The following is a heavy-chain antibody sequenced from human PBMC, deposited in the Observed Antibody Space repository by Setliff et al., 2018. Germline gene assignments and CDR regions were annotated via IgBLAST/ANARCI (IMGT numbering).Heavy chain of an antibody. CDR3: AREMLVVRGVNSYYYYMDV. J-gene: IGHJ6*03. D-gene: IGHD3-22*01. CDR1: GGTFNNYS. V-gene: IGHV1-69*05. CDR2: TIPFFGTT. Sequence: ASVKVSCKASGGTFNNYSVTWVRQAPGQGLEWMGGTIPFFGTTNYAQNFQGRVTITTDESPGTAYMELSSLRSEDTAVYYCAREMLVVRGVNSYYYYMDVWGKGTTVTVSS.